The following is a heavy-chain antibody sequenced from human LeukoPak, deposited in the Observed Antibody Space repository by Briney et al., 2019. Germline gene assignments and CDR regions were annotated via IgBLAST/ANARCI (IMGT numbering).Heavy chain of an antibody. J-gene: IGHJ6*03. D-gene: IGHD6-19*01. CDR3: ARDGSSGWYDGDYYYYYYIDV. Sequence: SQILSLTCAISGDSISTNSAAWNWIRQSPSRGLEWLGRTYYRSKWFNDYALFVKSRPTITPDTSKNQFSLMLRSVTPEDTAVYYCARDGSSGWYDGDYYYYYYIDVWGEGTTVTVSS. CDR1: GDSISTNSAA. CDR2: TYYRSKWFN. V-gene: IGHV6-1*01.